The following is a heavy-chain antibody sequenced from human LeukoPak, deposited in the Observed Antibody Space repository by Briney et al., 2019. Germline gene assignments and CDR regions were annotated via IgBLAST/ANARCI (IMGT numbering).Heavy chain of an antibody. CDR1: GGSFSGYY. CDR3: AISTIPAYAFDI. J-gene: IGHJ3*02. D-gene: IGHD1-26*01. Sequence: SETLSLTCAVYGGSFSGYYWSWIRQPPGKGLEWIGEIKSRVTISVDKSKNQFSLKLSSVTAADTAVYYCAISTIPAYAFDIWGQGTMVTVSS. V-gene: IGHV4-34*01.